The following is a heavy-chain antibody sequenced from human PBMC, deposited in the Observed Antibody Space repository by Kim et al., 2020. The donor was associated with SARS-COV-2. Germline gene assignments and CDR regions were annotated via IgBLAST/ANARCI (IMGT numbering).Heavy chain of an antibody. D-gene: IGHD5-12*01. CDR1: GFTFSNFA. J-gene: IGHJ2*01. V-gene: IGHV3-64D*06. CDR3: VKEFRAYDGHWYFDL. CDR2: INSNGGST. Sequence: GGSLRLSCSASGFTFSNFAMHWVRQAPGKGLEYVSAINSNGGSTYYADSVKGRFTISRDNSKNTLYLQMSSLRAEDTAVYYCVKEFRAYDGHWYFDLWGRGSLVSVSS.